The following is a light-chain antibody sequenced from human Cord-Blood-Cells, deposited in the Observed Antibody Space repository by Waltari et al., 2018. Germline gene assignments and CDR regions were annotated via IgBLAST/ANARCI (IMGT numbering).Light chain of an antibody. CDR2: GAS. V-gene: IGKV3D-15*01. CDR1: QSVSSN. J-gene: IGKJ4*01. CDR3: QQYNNWPLT. Sequence: EIVMTQSPATLSVSPGERATLSCMASQSVSSNLAWYQQKPGQAPRLLIYGASTRATGIPARFSGSGSGTEFTLTISSLQSEDFAVYYCQQYNNWPLTFGGGTKVEI.